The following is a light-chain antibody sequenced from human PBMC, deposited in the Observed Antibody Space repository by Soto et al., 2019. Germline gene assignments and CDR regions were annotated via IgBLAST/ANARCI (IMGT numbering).Light chain of an antibody. CDR2: DNN. CDR3: GTWDSSLSAGV. J-gene: IGLJ1*01. CDR1: SSNIGNNY. V-gene: IGLV1-51*01. Sequence: QSVLTRAPSGSGAPGERVSISCSGSSSNIGNNYVSWYQQLPGTAPKLLIYDNNKRPSGIPDRFSGSKSGTSATLGITGLQTGDEADYYCGTWDSSLSAGVFGPGTTVPVL.